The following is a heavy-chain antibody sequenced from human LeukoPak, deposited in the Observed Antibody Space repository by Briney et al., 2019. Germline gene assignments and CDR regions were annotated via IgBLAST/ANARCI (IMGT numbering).Heavy chain of an antibody. V-gene: IGHV4-59*01. CDR2: IYYSGST. J-gene: IGHJ4*02. Sequence: SETLSLTCTVSGDSITSYYWSWTRQPPGKGLEWIGYIYYSGSTNYNPSLKSRVTISVDTSKNQFTLKLSSVTAADTAVYYCARHGGSYDFDFWGQGTLVTVSS. CDR3: ARHGGSYDFDF. D-gene: IGHD1-26*01. CDR1: GDSITSYY.